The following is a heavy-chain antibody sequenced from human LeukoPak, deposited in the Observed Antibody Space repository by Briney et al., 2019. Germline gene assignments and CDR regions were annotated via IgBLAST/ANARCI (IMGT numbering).Heavy chain of an antibody. CDR3: ARSSLYGDYGFDP. Sequence: SVKVSCKASGGTFSSYAISWVRQAPGQGLEWMGGIIPIFGTANYAQKFQGRVTITADESTSTAYMELSSLRSEDTAVYYCARSSLYGDYGFDPWGQGTLVTVSS. V-gene: IGHV1-69*01. CDR2: IIPIFGTA. D-gene: IGHD4-17*01. CDR1: GGTFSSYA. J-gene: IGHJ5*02.